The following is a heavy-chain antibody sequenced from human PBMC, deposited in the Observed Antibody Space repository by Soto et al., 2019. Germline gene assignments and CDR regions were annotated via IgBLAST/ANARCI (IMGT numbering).Heavy chain of an antibody. D-gene: IGHD2-2*01. Sequence: LRLSCAASGFTFSSYWMSWVRQAPGKGLEWVANIKQDGSEKYYVDSVKGRFTISRDNAKNSLYLQMNSLRAEDTAVYYCARSSTSYYYYYGMDVWGQGTTVTVS. CDR3: ARSSTSYYYYYGMDV. CDR2: IKQDGSEK. J-gene: IGHJ6*02. CDR1: GFTFSSYW. V-gene: IGHV3-7*03.